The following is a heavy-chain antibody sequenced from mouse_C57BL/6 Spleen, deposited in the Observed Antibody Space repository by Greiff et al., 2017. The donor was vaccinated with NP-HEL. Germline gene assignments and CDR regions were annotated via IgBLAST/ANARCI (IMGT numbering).Heavy chain of an antibody. J-gene: IGHJ2*01. Sequence: EVQLQQSGPELVKPGASVKISCKASGYTFTDYYMNWVKQSHGKSLEWIGDINPNNGGTSYNQKFKGKATLTVDKSSSTAYMELRSLTSEDSAVDYCARSLANWDSFDYWGQGTTLTVSS. CDR2: INPNNGGT. V-gene: IGHV1-26*01. CDR3: ARSLANWDSFDY. D-gene: IGHD4-1*01. CDR1: GYTFTDYY.